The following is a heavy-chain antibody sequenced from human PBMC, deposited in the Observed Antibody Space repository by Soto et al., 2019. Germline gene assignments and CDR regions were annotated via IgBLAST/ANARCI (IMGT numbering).Heavy chain of an antibody. Sequence: ASVKVSCKASGYTFTSYYMHWVRQAPGQGLEWMRIINPSGGSTSYAQKFQGRDTMTRDTSTSTVYMELSSLRSEDAAVYYCARVYCSGGSCYSIDYWGQGTLVTVSS. CDR3: ARVYCSGGSCYSIDY. V-gene: IGHV1-46*03. D-gene: IGHD2-15*01. CDR2: INPSGGST. J-gene: IGHJ4*02. CDR1: GYTFTSYY.